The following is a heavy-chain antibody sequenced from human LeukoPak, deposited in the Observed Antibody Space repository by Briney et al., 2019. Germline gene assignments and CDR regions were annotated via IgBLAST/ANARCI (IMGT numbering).Heavy chain of an antibody. D-gene: IGHD2/OR15-2a*01. Sequence: PSETLSLTCTVSSGSISSDYWSWIRQPPGKGLEWIGYIYYSGTTNYNPSLKSRVTMSVDTSNKLFSLNLSSVTAADTAVYYCARSKYYFDYWGQGSLVTVSS. V-gene: IGHV4-59*01. CDR3: ARSKYYFDY. CDR2: IYYSGTT. CDR1: SGSISSDY. J-gene: IGHJ4*02.